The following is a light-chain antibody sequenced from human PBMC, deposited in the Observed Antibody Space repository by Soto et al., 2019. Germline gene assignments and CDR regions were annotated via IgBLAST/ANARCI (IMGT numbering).Light chain of an antibody. CDR3: QQYNDSFPYN. Sequence: ASIGDRVTITCRASQSISTWLAWYQQKPGTAPKLLIYKASTLEGGVPSRFSGSRSGTEFTLTVSSLQPDDFATYYCQQYNDSFPYNFGQGTKVDI. CDR1: QSISTW. J-gene: IGKJ2*01. V-gene: IGKV1-5*03. CDR2: KAS.